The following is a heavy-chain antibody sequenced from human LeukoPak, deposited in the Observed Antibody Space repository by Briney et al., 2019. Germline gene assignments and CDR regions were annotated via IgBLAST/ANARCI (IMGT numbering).Heavy chain of an antibody. CDR3: VRGRAWFDP. CDR1: GGSISSYY. V-gene: IGHV4-59*01. J-gene: IGHJ5*02. D-gene: IGHD3-10*01. CDR2: IYNSGNT. Sequence: SETLSLTCTVSGGSISSYYWSWIRQPPGKGLEWIGYIYNSGNTNYKSSLESRVTISVDTSKNQFSLRLNSVTAADTAVYYCVRGRAWFDPWGQGTLVTVSS.